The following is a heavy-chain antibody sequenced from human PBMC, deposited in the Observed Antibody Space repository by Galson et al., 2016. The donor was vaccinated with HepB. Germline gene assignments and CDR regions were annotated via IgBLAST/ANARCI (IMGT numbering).Heavy chain of an antibody. Sequence: SLRLSCAASGFTFSTYAMHWVRQAPGKGLEWVAGISFDGSNKYYADSVKGRFTISRGNSKNTLYLQMNSLRPEDTAVHYCARSKGYYYYAMDVWGQGTTVTVSS. CDR3: ARSKGYYYYAMDV. J-gene: IGHJ6*02. CDR2: ISFDGSNK. CDR1: GFTFSTYA. V-gene: IGHV3-30-3*01.